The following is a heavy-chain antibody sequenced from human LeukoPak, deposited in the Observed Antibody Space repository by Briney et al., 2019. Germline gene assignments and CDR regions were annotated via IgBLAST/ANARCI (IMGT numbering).Heavy chain of an antibody. D-gene: IGHD3-22*01. CDR1: GGSISSYY. CDR3: ARGGSITMIVVVPLDAFDI. CDR2: IYTSGST. V-gene: IGHV4-4*07. Sequence: SETLSLTCTVSGGSISSYYWSWIRQPAGKGLEWIGRIYTSGSTNYNPSLKSRVTMSVDTSKNQFSLKLSSVTAADTAVYYCARGGSITMIVVVPLDAFDIWGQGTMVTVSS. J-gene: IGHJ3*02.